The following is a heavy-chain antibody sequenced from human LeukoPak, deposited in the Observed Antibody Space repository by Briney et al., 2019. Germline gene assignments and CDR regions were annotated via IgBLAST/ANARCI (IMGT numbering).Heavy chain of an antibody. CDR2: IKQDGSKK. CDR1: GFPFSSYW. V-gene: IGHV3-7*01. Sequence: GGSLRLSCVASGFPFSSYWMTWVRQAPGKGLEWVANIKQDGSKKSYVDSVKGRFTISRDNAQNSMYLQMNSLRVEGTAVYYCTSWGDTTAEYFQRWGQGTLVTVSS. CDR3: TSWGDTTAEYFQR. J-gene: IGHJ1*01. D-gene: IGHD2-21*02.